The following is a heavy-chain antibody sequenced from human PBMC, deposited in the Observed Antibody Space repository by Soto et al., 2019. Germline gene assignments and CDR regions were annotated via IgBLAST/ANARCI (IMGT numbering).Heavy chain of an antibody. J-gene: IGHJ4*02. Sequence: QVQRGQSGAEGKKPGASVKVSCKASGYTFTTYAISWVRQAPGQGPEGMGWMSAYNGNTNYAQTLQGRATKTPDTSTSKAYMQLRSLRADDTAVYYCAVDNCYESDYWGKGTLVTVSS. CDR2: MSAYNGNT. CDR1: GYTFTTYA. D-gene: IGHD2-21*01. CDR3: AVDNCYESDY. V-gene: IGHV1-18*01.